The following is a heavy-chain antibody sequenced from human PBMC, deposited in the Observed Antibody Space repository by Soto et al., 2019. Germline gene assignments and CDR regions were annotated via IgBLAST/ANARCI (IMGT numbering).Heavy chain of an antibody. CDR1: GGTFSSYA. V-gene: IGHV1-69*12. D-gene: IGHD1-26*01. CDR2: IIPMSGAT. Sequence: QVQLVLSGAEVKKPGSSVKVSCKASGGTFSSYALSWVRQAPGQGLEWMGGIIPMSGATNYAQKFQGRVTFTADESTNTAYLELTSLRSEDTAVYYCARGGPENDYWGQGTMVTVSS. CDR3: ARGGPENDY. J-gene: IGHJ4*02.